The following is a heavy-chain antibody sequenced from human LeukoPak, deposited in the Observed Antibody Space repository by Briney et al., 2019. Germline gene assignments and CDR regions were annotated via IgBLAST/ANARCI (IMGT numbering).Heavy chain of an antibody. D-gene: IGHD4-17*01. CDR2: ISYDGSNK. CDR3: AKDKGDYGLDY. V-gene: IGHV3-30*18. J-gene: IGHJ4*02. CDR1: GFTFSSYG. Sequence: GGSLRLSCVGSGFTFSSYGMHWVRQAPGKGLEWVAVISYDGSNKYYPDSVKGRFTISRDNSKNTLYLQMNSLRAEDTAVYYCAKDKGDYGLDYWGQGTLVTVSS.